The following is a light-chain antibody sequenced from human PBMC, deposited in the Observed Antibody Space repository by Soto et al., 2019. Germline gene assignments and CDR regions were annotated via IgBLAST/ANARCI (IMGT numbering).Light chain of an antibody. CDR1: QTIIGY. Sequence: DIQMTQSPSSLSASIGDSVTITCRASQTIIGYLNWYQQKPGKAPRLLINAAPNLQSGVPSRFRGSGSETDFTLTITSLQPEDFATYYCQQSYTTPRTFGQGTKVDI. V-gene: IGKV1-39*01. J-gene: IGKJ1*01. CDR2: AAP. CDR3: QQSYTTPRT.